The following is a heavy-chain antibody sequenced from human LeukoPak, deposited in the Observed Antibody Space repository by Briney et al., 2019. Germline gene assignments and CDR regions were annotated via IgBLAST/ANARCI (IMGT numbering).Heavy chain of an antibody. D-gene: IGHD2-15*01. CDR1: GYTFTSYG. J-gene: IGHJ4*02. CDR3: ARDGKGGYFDY. Sequence: ASVKVSCKASGYTFTSYGISWVRQAPGQGLEWMGWINPNSGGTNYAQKFQGRVTMTRDTSISTAYMELSSLRSEDTAVYYCARDGKGGYFDYWGQGTLVTVSS. V-gene: IGHV1-2*02. CDR2: INPNSGGT.